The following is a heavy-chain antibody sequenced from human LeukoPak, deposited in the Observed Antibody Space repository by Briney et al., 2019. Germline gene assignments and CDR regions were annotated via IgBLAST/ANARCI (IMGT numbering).Heavy chain of an antibody. Sequence: GRSLRLSCAASGLTFSTFYMHWVRQAPGEGLEWVAVISHDGSRVHYADSVKGRFTISRDNSQNTLHLQMNRLRTMDTAVYFYAKDGTAIATLYYFDSWGQGTLVTVSS. CDR2: ISHDGSRV. CDR1: GLTFSTFY. J-gene: IGHJ4*02. V-gene: IGHV3-30*18. D-gene: IGHD2-21*02. CDR3: AKDGTAIATLYYFDS.